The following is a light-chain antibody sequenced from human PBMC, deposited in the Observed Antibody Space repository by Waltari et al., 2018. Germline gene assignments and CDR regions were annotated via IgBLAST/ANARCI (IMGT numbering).Light chain of an antibody. CDR3: QQYDNLLRGT. CDR1: QDISNY. J-gene: IGKJ2*01. V-gene: IGKV1-33*01. Sequence: DIQMTQSPSSLSASVGDRVTITCQASQDISNYLNWYQQKPGKAPKLLSYDASNLETGVPSRFSGSGSGTDFTFTIRSLQPEDIATYYCQQYDNLLRGTFGQGTKLEIK. CDR2: DAS.